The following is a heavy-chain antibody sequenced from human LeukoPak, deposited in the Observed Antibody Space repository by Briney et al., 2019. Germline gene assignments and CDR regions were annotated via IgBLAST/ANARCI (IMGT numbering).Heavy chain of an antibody. Sequence: SVKVSCKASGGAFSSYAISWVRQAPGQGLEWMGGIIPIFGTANYAQKFQGRVTITTDESTSTAYMELSSLRSEDTAVYYCARAGPDYDFSRGYNWFDPWGQGTLVPVSS. CDR1: GGAFSSYA. CDR3: ARAGPDYDFSRGYNWFDP. D-gene: IGHD3-3*01. J-gene: IGHJ5*02. V-gene: IGHV1-69*05. CDR2: IIPIFGTA.